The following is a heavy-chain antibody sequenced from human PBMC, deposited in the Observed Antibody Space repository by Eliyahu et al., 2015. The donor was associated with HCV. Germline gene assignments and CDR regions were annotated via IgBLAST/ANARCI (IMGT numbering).Heavy chain of an antibody. CDR2: ISFDGYNI. V-gene: IGHV3-30-3*01. Sequence: QVQLVESGGGVVQPGRSLRLXCAAAGFPFSSSAVHWVRQGPGKGLEWLAVISFDGYNIYYADSVKGRFSISRDNSKNMLYLQMNSLKTEDTAIYYCARGLYPHNWYFDLWGRGTLVTVSS. D-gene: IGHD5/OR15-5a*01. CDR1: GFPFSSSA. J-gene: IGHJ2*01. CDR3: ARGLYPHNWYFDL.